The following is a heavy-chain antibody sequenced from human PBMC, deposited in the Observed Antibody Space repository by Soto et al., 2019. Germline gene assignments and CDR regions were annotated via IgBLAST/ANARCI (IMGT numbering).Heavy chain of an antibody. CDR1: TFTFSDYA. V-gene: IGHV3-23*01. CDR2: LWGSAHST. J-gene: IGHJ3*02. CDR3: ARDPNGDYIGAFHI. Sequence: GGSLRLSCTPSTFTFSDYAMTWVRQAPGKGLQWVSNLWGSAHSTNYADSVKGRFTISRDNSKNTLYLQVNSLRTEDTATYYCARDPNGDYIGAFHIWGQGIMVTVSS. D-gene: IGHD4-17*01.